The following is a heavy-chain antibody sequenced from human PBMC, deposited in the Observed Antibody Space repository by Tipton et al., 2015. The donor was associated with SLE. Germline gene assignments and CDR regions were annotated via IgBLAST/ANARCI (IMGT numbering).Heavy chain of an antibody. CDR1: GDSITSYY. D-gene: IGHD1-26*01. CDR3: ARRRGGSYYDY. Sequence: TLSLTCSVSGDSITSYYWSWFRQSTGRGLEWIGRVYSSGSANYNPALISRVSMSVDISKNQFFLTLRSVTAADTAVYFCARRRGGSYYDYWGQGTLVTVSS. J-gene: IGHJ4*02. V-gene: IGHV4-4*07. CDR2: VYSSGSA.